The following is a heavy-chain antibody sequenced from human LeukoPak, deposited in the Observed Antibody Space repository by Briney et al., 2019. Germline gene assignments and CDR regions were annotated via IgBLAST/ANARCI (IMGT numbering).Heavy chain of an antibody. V-gene: IGHV4-30-4*01. D-gene: IGHD5-12*01. CDR2: IYYSGST. Sequence: SETLSLTCTVSGGSISSGDYYWSWIRQPPGKGLEWIGYIYYSGSTYYNPSLKSRVTISVDTSKNQFSLKLSSVTAADTAVYYCARCREDIAATALNWFDPWGQGTLVTVSS. J-gene: IGHJ5*02. CDR1: GGSISSGDYY. CDR3: ARCREDIAATALNWFDP.